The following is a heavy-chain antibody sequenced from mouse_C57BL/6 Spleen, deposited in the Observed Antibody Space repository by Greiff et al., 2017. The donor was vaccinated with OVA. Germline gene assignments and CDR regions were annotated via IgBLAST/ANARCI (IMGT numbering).Heavy chain of an antibody. CDR2: ISSGSSNI. Sequence: DVKLVESGGGLVKPGGSLKLSCAASGFTFSDYGMHWVRQAPEKGLEWVAYISSGSSNIYYADTVKGRFTISRDNAKNTLFLQMTSLRSEDTAMSFCYYGYGYDWYFDVWGTGTTLTVSS. CDR1: GFTFSDYG. CDR3: YYGYGYDWYFDV. J-gene: IGHJ1*03. V-gene: IGHV5-17*01. D-gene: IGHD2-2*01.